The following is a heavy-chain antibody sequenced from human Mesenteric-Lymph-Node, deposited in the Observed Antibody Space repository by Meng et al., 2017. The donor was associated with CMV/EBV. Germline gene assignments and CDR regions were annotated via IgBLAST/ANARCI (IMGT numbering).Heavy chain of an antibody. J-gene: IGHJ4*02. Sequence: GGSLRLSCAVSGFNFNGHAMHWVRQAPGKGLECLAAISIDGGYTPYTDSVKGRFTISRDNSKSMLYLHMNSLRVDDTGVYFCARDVAVGGTRGVMDYWSQGTLVTVSS. CDR3: ARDVAVGGTRGVMDY. D-gene: IGHD1-26*01. CDR2: ISIDGGYT. V-gene: IGHV3-30*04. CDR1: GFNFNGHA.